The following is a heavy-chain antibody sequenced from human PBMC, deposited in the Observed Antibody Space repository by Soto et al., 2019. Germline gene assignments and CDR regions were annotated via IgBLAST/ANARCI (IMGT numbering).Heavy chain of an antibody. CDR3: ANPPIVVVAAPRRSFFDY. CDR1: GFTFSSYA. Sequence: PGGSLRLSCAASGFTFSSYAMSWVRQAPGKGLEWVSAISGGGGSTYYADSVKGRFTISRDNSKNTRYLQMNSLRAEDTAVYYCANPPIVVVAAPRRSFFDYWGQGTLVTVSS. V-gene: IGHV3-23*01. J-gene: IGHJ4*02. D-gene: IGHD2-15*01. CDR2: ISGGGGST.